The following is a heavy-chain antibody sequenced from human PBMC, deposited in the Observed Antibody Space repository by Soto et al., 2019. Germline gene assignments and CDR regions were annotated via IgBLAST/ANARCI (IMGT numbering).Heavy chain of an antibody. Sequence: ASVKVSCKASGYTFTANYLHWVRQAPGQGLEWTGWINPKSGGTDFAQKFQGRVIMTRDTAISTAYMELRGLRSDDTAVYYCARAYSGSGSPKFWGQGTLVTVSS. V-gene: IGHV1-2*02. D-gene: IGHD3-10*01. J-gene: IGHJ4*02. CDR3: ARAYSGSGSPKF. CDR2: INPKSGGT. CDR1: GYTFTANY.